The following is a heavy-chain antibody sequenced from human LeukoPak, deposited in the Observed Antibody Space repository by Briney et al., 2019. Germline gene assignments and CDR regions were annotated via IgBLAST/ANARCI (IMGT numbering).Heavy chain of an antibody. CDR2: IRSDGSST. CDR3: ARDDYGRY. D-gene: IGHD4-17*01. CDR1: GFTFSNYW. J-gene: IGHJ4*02. Sequence: PGGSLRLSCAASGFTFSNYWVHWVRQAPGKGLVWVSRIRSDGSSTSYADSVKGRFTISRDNAKNTLYLQMNSLRAEDTAVYYCARDDYGRYWGQGTLVTVSS. V-gene: IGHV3-74*01.